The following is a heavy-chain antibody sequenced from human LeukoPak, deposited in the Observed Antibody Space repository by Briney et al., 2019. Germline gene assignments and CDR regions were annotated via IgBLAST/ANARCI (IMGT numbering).Heavy chain of an antibody. D-gene: IGHD3-10*01. V-gene: IGHV3-21*01. CDR2: ISSSSSYI. J-gene: IGHJ6*02. CDR1: GINFRGYW. CDR3: ARELLWFGELLDYYYYYGMDV. Sequence: GGSLRLSCAVSGINFRGYWMAWVRQAPGKGLEWVSSISSSSSYIYYADSVKGRFTISRDNAKNSLYLQMNSLRAEDTAVYYCARELLWFGELLDYYYYYGMDVWGQGTTVTVSS.